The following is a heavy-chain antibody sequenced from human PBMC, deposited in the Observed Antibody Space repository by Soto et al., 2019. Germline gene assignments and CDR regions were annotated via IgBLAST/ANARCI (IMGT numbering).Heavy chain of an antibody. Sequence: ASVKVSCKASGYTFTGYYMHWVRQAPGQGLEWMGWINPNSGGTNYAQKFQGRVTMTRDTSISTAYMELSRLRSDDTAVYYCARARDSSGWYYYDYWGRGTLVAVSS. CDR2: INPNSGGT. V-gene: IGHV1-2*02. CDR1: GYTFTGYY. CDR3: ARARDSSGWYYYDY. D-gene: IGHD6-19*01. J-gene: IGHJ4*02.